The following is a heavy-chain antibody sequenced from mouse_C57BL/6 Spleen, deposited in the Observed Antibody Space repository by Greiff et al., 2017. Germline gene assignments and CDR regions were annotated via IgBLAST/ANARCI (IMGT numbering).Heavy chain of an antibody. CDR1: GYSFTSYY. J-gene: IGHJ1*03. CDR2: IYPGSGNT. V-gene: IGHV1-66*01. Sequence: QVQLQQSGPELVKPGASVKISCKASGYSFTSYYIHWVKQRPGQGLEWIGWIYPGSGNTKYNEKFKGKATLTADTSSSTAYMQLSSLTSEDSAVYYCARWGYYYGSSYDWYCDVWGTGTTVTVAS. CDR3: ARWGYYYGSSYDWYCDV. D-gene: IGHD1-1*01.